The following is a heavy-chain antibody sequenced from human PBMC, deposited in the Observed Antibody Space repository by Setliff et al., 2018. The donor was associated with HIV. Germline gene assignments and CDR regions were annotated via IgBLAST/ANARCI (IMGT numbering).Heavy chain of an antibody. V-gene: IGHV4-39*01. J-gene: IGHJ6*03. D-gene: IGHD3-16*01. CDR2: IYYSGST. CDR3: ASNQHDWGYYYYYMDV. Sequence: SETLSLTCTVSGASISTTTYYWGWIRQPPGKGLEWIGSIYYSGSTYYNPSLKSRVTISVDTSKNQFSLKLSSVTAADTAVYYCASNQHDWGYYYYYMDVWGKGTTVTVSS. CDR1: GASISTTTYY.